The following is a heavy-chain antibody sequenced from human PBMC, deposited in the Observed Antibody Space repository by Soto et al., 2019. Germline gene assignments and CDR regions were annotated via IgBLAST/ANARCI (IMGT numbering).Heavy chain of an antibody. CDR1: GFSFGNYA. Sequence: GGSRRLSGAPSGFSFGNYAMIWVRQAPGKRLEWVSLISGSASATHYADSVKWRFTISRDHSKRTVYLQLNSPRAEDTAVYYCXKGMANTVFGVETLFDFWGRGTLVTVSS. D-gene: IGHD3-3*01. CDR3: XKGMANTVFGVETLFDF. CDR2: ISGSASAT. J-gene: IGHJ4*02. V-gene: IGHV3-23*01.